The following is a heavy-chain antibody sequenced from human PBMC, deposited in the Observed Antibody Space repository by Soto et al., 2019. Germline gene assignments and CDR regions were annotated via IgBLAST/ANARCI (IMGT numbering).Heavy chain of an antibody. CDR2: IYYSGIT. CDR3: ARVYSGYDYRGWFDP. Sequence: QVQLQESGPGLVKPSQTLSLTCTVSGGSISSGGYYWSWIRQHPGKGLEWIGYIYYSGITYNNPSHKSRVTISVDTSKNQFSLKLSSVTAADTAVYYCARVYSGYDYRGWFDPWGQGSLVTVSS. V-gene: IGHV4-31*03. D-gene: IGHD5-12*01. CDR1: GGSISSGGYY. J-gene: IGHJ5*02.